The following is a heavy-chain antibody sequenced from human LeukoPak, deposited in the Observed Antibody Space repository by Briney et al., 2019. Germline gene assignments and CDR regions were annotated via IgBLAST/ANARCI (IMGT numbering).Heavy chain of an antibody. J-gene: IGHJ6*02. Sequence: EASVKVSCKASGYTFTSYGISWVRQAPGQGLEWMGWINPNSGGTNYAQKFQGRVTMTRDTSISTAYMELSRLRSDDTAVYYCARDRFTGYYGMDVWGQGTTITVSS. CDR3: ARDRFTGYYGMDV. CDR2: INPNSGGT. CDR1: GYTFTSYG. V-gene: IGHV1-2*02. D-gene: IGHD3-10*01.